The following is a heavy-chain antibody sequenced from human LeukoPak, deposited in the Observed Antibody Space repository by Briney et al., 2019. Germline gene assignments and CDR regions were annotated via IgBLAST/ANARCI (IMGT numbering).Heavy chain of an antibody. CDR3: AKVDYFGSGGFRSIDY. J-gene: IGHJ4*02. CDR1: GFIFSSYG. CDR2: ISYDGSNK. Sequence: GGSLRLSCEAPGFIFSSYGMHWVRQAPRKGLGWVAIISYDGSNKYYADSVKGRFTISRDNSQSTVHLQMNSLRVEETALYYCAKVDYFGSGGFRSIDYWGQGTLVTVSS. V-gene: IGHV3-30*18. D-gene: IGHD3-10*01.